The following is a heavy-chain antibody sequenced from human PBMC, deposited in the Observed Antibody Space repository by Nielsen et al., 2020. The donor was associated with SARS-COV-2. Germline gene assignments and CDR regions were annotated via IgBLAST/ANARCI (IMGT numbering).Heavy chain of an antibody. J-gene: IGHJ4*02. V-gene: IGHV3-30*04. D-gene: IGHD3-10*01. CDR1: GFTFSSYA. Sequence: GESLKISCAASGFTFSSYAMHWVRQAPGKGLEWVAVISYDGSNKYYADSGKGRFTISRDNSKNTLYLQMNSLRAEDTAVYYCARPPNVLLWFGELGYWGQGTLVTVSS. CDR2: ISYDGSNK. CDR3: ARPPNVLLWFGELGY.